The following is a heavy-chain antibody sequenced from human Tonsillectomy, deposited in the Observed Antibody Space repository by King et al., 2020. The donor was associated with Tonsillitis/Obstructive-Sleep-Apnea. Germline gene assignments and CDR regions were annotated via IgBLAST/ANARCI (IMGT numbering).Heavy chain of an antibody. CDR3: VREAVGSCYSGSIDY. D-gene: IGHD2-15*01. V-gene: IGHV1-18*01. J-gene: IGHJ4*02. CDR1: GYTFTNYG. CDR2: ISAYNGNT. Sequence: QLVQSGAEVKKPGASVKVSCKASGYTFTNYGITWVRQAPGQGLEWMGWISAYNGNTNYGQKFQGRVTMTTDTSTSTDYMELRSLRPDDTAVYYCVREAVGSCYSGSIDYWGQGPLVTVSS.